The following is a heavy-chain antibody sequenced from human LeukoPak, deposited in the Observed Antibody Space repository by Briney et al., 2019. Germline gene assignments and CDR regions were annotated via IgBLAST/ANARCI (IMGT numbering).Heavy chain of an antibody. J-gene: IGHJ5*02. CDR2: INQSGST. CDR1: GGSFSGYY. CDR3: ARTRYYDFWSAHQVFDP. V-gene: IGHV4-34*01. Sequence: PSETLSLTCAVYGGSFSGYYWSWIRQPPGKGLEWIGEINQSGSTNYNPSLKSRVTISVDTSKNQFSLKLSSVTAADMAVYYCARTRYYDFWSAHQVFDPWGQGTLVIVSS. D-gene: IGHD3-3*01.